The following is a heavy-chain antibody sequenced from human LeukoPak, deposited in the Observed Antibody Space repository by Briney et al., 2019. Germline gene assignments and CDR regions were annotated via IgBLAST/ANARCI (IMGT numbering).Heavy chain of an antibody. CDR3: ATHPGGLQSGFDN. CDR2: IHPGDSDT. CDR1: GSRFTSYW. D-gene: IGHD5-24*01. V-gene: IGHV5-51*01. J-gene: IGHJ4*02. Sequence: GEPLKISGKGSGSRFTSYWIGWVRQLPGKGLEYMGIIHPGDSDTRYSPSFQGQVTISVDRSSSTAYIQWSRLKASDTAMYYCATHPGGLQSGFDNWGQGTLVTVSS.